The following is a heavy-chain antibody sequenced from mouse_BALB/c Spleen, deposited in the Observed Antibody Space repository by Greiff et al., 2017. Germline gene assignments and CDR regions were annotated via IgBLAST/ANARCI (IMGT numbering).Heavy chain of an antibody. CDR2: ISNGGGST. Sequence: EVKVEESGGGLVQPGGSLKLSCAASGFTFSSYTMSWVRQTPEKRLEWVAYISNGGGSTYYPDTVKGRFTISRDNAKNTLYLQMSSLKSEDTAMYYCARRITTVYAMDYWGQGTSVTVSS. J-gene: IGHJ4*01. V-gene: IGHV5-12-2*01. D-gene: IGHD1-1*01. CDR1: GFTFSSYT. CDR3: ARRITTVYAMDY.